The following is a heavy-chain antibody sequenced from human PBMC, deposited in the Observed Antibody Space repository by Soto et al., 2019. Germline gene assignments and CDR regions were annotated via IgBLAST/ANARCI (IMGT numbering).Heavy chain of an antibody. V-gene: IGHV1-18*01. D-gene: IGHD1-26*01. CDR1: GYTFTSYG. Sequence: QVQLVQSGVEVKKPGALVKVTCKASGYTFTSYGISWVRQAPGQGLAWMGWTNPYNGNTNYAQKLQGRLTMTTDTSTSTAYMELRSLRSDDTAVYYCTRDPVGGNWFDPWGQGILVTVSS. CDR2: TNPYNGNT. CDR3: TRDPVGGNWFDP. J-gene: IGHJ5*02.